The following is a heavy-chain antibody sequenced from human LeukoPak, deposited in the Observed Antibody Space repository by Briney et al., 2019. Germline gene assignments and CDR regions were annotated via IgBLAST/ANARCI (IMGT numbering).Heavy chain of an antibody. CDR1: GVTFSNSW. CDR3: TRDHPAY. CDR2: IKRNIDSETT. J-gene: IGHJ4*02. D-gene: IGHD2-2*01. Sequence: PGGSLRLSCAASGVTFSNSWMSWVRQAPGKGLEWVGRIKRNIDSETTDYAAHVKGSFTIARDDTRKKLYLQMNSLKTEDTAVYYCTRDHPAYWGQGTLVTVSS. V-gene: IGHV3-15*07.